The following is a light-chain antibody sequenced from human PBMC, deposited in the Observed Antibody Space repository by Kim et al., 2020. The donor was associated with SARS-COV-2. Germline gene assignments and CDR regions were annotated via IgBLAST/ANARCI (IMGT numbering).Light chain of an antibody. V-gene: IGLV1-47*01. CDR2: MNN. J-gene: IGLJ3*02. Sequence: QSVLTQPPSASGTPGQRVTISCSGSSSNIGSNYVYWYQQLPGTAPKLLIYMNNQRPSGVPDRFSGSKSGTSASLAISGLRSEDEADYYCAAWDDRDWVFGGGTQLTVL. CDR1: SSNIGSNY. CDR3: AAWDDRDWV.